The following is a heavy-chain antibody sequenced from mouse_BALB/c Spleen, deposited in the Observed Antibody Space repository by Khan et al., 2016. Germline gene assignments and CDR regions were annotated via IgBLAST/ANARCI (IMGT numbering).Heavy chain of an antibody. D-gene: IGHD2-1*01. CDR2: IDPYNGGT. J-gene: IGHJ4*01. CDR1: GYAFTSYN. V-gene: IGHV1S135*01. CDR3: ACDLLCYAVHY. Sequence: VQLQQSGPELEKPGASVKVSCKASGYAFTSYNMYWVKQSHGKSLEWIGYIDPYNGGTNYNQKFKGKATLTVDKSSSTAYMHLNSLTSEDSAVYYCACDLLCYAVHYWRPAPSVTVSS.